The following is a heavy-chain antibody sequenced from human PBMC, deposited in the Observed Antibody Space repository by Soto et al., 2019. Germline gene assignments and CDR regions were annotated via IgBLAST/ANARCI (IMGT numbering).Heavy chain of an antibody. CDR2: ISSSSSYI. CDR1: VFTFSSYG. CDR3: AREKTQLLSHSYGMDD. Sequence: GGSLRLSCASSVFTFSSYGMNCVRHSPGKGLEWVSSISSSSSYIYYADSVKGRFTISRDNAKNSLYLQMNSLRAEDTAVYYCAREKTQLLSHSYGMDDWGQRTMVIVSS. D-gene: IGHD1-7*01. J-gene: IGHJ6*01. V-gene: IGHV3-21*01.